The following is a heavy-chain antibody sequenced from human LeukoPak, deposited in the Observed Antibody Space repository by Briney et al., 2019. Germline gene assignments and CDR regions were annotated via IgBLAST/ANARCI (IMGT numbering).Heavy chain of an antibody. CDR3: ARWRSGYDYAFDI. Sequence: GESLQSSSKGSGYGFTSYWISWVRQMPGKGRGWRGRIDPSDSYTNYSPSFQGHVTISADKSISTAYLQWSSLKASDTAMYYCARWRSGYDYAFDIWGQGTMVTVSS. V-gene: IGHV5-10-1*01. D-gene: IGHD5-12*01. CDR1: GYGFTSYW. J-gene: IGHJ3*02. CDR2: IDPSDSYT.